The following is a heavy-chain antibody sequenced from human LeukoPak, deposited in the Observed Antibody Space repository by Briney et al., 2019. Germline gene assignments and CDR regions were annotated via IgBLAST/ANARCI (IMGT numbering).Heavy chain of an antibody. V-gene: IGHV4-39*01. CDR3: AKQGRRMGYDFWSGYRHFDY. Sequence: PSETLSLTCTVPGGSISSSSYYWGWIRQPPGKGQEWIGSIYYTGSTYYKPSLKSRVTISVDTSKNQFSLKLSSVTAADTAIYYCAKQGRRMGYDFWSGYRHFDYWGQGTLVTVSS. J-gene: IGHJ4*02. D-gene: IGHD3-3*01. CDR1: GGSISSSSYY. CDR2: IYYTGST.